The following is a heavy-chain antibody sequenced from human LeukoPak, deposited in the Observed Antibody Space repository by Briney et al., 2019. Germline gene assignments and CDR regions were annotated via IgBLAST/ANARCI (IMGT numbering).Heavy chain of an antibody. CDR1: GGSISSYY. J-gene: IGHJ3*02. CDR3: ARDDRYCSGGSCYPGAFDI. CDR2: IYYSGST. Sequence: SETLSLTCTVSGGSISSYYWSWIRQPPGKGLEWIGYIYYSGSTNYNPSLKSRVTISVDTSKNQFSLKLSSVTAADTAVYYCARDDRYCSGGSCYPGAFDIWGQGTMVTVSS. V-gene: IGHV4-59*01. D-gene: IGHD2-15*01.